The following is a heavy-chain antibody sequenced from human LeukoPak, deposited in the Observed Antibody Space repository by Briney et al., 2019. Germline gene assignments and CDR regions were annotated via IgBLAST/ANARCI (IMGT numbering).Heavy chain of an antibody. Sequence: SETLSLTYTVSGGSISSYYWSWIRQPPGKGLEWIGHIYNSGSTNYNPSLKSRVTMSVDTSKNQFSLKLSSVTAADTAVYYCARGGYDILTGYSAYWGQGTLVTVSS. D-gene: IGHD3-9*01. V-gene: IGHV4-59*08. CDR3: ARGGYDILTGYSAY. J-gene: IGHJ4*02. CDR2: IYNSGST. CDR1: GGSISSYY.